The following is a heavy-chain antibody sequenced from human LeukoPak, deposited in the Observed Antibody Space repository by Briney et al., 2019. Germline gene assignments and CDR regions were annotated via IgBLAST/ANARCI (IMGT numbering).Heavy chain of an antibody. CDR3: VKDQKPYIAAAGDY. CDR2: ISGSGGST. CDR1: GFTFSSYA. Sequence: QPGGSLRLSCAASGFTFSSYATSWVRQAPGKGLEWVSAISGSGGSTYYADSVKGRFTISRDNSKNTLYLQMNSLRAEDTAVYYCVKDQKPYIAAAGDYWGQGTLVTVCS. V-gene: IGHV3-23*01. D-gene: IGHD6-13*01. J-gene: IGHJ4*02.